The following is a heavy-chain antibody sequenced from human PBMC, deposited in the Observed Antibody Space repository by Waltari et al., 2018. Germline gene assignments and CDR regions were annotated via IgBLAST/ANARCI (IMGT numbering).Heavy chain of an antibody. V-gene: IGHV3-23*01. Sequence: EVQLLESGGGLVQPGGSLRLSCAASGFTFSSYAMSWVRQAPGKGLEWVSVISTSGGSAKYADSVQGRFTISRDNSKKTLHLQMNSLRVEDTAVYYCAKGTERYGGWAPIFDSWGQGTQVTVSS. CDR1: GFTFSSYA. J-gene: IGHJ4*02. D-gene: IGHD6-19*01. CDR2: ISTSGGSA. CDR3: AKGTERYGGWAPIFDS.